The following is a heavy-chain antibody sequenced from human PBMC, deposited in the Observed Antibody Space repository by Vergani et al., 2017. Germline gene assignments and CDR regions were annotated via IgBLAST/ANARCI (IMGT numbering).Heavy chain of an antibody. J-gene: IGHJ4*02. CDR2: IYHGGST. CDR3: ARVLKYSYAKDYYFDY. CDR1: GGSFSGYY. V-gene: IGHV4-34*01. Sequence: QVQLQQWGAGLLKPSETLSLTCTVYGGSFSGYYWSWIRQPPGKGLEWIGEIYHGGSTTYNPSLKSRVTMSVDTSKNQFSLMLTSLTAADTAVYYCARVLKYSYAKDYYFDYWGQGTLVTVSS. D-gene: IGHD5-18*01.